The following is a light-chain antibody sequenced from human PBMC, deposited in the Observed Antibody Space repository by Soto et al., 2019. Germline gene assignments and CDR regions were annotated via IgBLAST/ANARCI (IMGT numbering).Light chain of an antibody. Sequence: EFVLTQSPGTLSLSPGERATLSCRATQSVNTNLAWYQQKPGQPPRLLIYGASRRATGIPDRFSGSGSGTDFTLTVGRMAPEDFAVYYCQHYVDSLTFGQGTRLEIK. V-gene: IGKV3-20*01. J-gene: IGKJ5*01. CDR3: QHYVDSLT. CDR2: GAS. CDR1: QSVNTN.